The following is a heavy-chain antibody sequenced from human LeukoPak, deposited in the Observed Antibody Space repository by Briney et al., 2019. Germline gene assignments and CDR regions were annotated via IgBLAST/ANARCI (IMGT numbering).Heavy chain of an antibody. V-gene: IGHV3-23*01. Sequence: GGSLRLSCAASGFTFSSYVMSWVRQAPGKGLEWVSTISGSGDSTYHADSVKGRFTISRDNSQNTLYLQMNSLRAEDTAVYYCANDCQGSGSYRAENFEHWGQGTLVTVSS. CDR1: GFTFSSYV. CDR3: ANDCQGSGSYRAENFEH. D-gene: IGHD1-26*01. CDR2: ISGSGDST. J-gene: IGHJ1*01.